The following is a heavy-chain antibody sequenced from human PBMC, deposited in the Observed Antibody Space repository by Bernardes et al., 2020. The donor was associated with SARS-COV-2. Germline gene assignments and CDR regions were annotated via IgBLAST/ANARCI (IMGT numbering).Heavy chain of an antibody. V-gene: IGHV1-69*13. CDR2: IIPHFGPA. Sequence: SSVKVSCKASGGTFSSYAISWVRQAPGQGLEWTGRIIPHFGPANYAQQFQGRVTITADESTSTAYMELSSLISEDTAVYYCASVYYYDSSGYYFPWWGQGTLVTVSS. CDR1: GGTFSSYA. J-gene: IGHJ4*02. CDR3: ASVYYYDSSGYYFPW. D-gene: IGHD3-22*01.